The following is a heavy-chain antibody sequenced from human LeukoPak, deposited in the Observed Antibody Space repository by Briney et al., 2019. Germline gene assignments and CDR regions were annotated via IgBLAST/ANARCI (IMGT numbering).Heavy chain of an antibody. CDR3: AKDPEYCSSTSCYHSTGDY. CDR2: ISGSGGST. D-gene: IGHD2-2*01. J-gene: IGHJ4*02. Sequence: GGSLRLSCAASGFTFSSYAMSWVRQAPGKGLEWVSAISGSGGSTYYADSVKGRFTISRDNSKNTLYLQMNSLRAEDTAVYYCAKDPEYCSSTSCYHSTGDYWGQGTLATVSS. CDR1: GFTFSSYA. V-gene: IGHV3-23*01.